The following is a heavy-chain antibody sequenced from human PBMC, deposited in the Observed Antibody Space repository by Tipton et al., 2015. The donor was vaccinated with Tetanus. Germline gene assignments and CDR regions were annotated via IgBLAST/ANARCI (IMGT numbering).Heavy chain of an antibody. D-gene: IGHD2-21*02. V-gene: IGHV4-39*01. CDR2: VYYRGSS. J-gene: IGHJ3*01. CDR1: GDSISSSHYY. Sequence: TLSLTCTVSGDSISSSHYYWGWIRQPPGKGLEWIGSVYYRGSSPYNPSLKSRVTISVDTSKNQFSLKLKSVTAADTAVYYCARSKGVRLNAFDLWGQGTLVIVSS. CDR3: ARSKGVRLNAFDL.